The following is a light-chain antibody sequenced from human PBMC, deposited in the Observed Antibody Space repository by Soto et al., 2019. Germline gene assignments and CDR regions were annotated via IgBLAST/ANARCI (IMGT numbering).Light chain of an antibody. CDR1: QSVCSSC. CDR2: GAS. V-gene: IGKV3-20*01. J-gene: IGKJ1*01. CDR3: QQYGSSPQT. Sequence: VVLAQSPGSLSLSPGERATLSCRASQSVCSSCLAWYQQKPGQAPRLLIFGASTRATGIPDRFSGSGSGTDFTLTISRLEPEDFAVYFCQQYGSSPQTFGQGTKVDIK.